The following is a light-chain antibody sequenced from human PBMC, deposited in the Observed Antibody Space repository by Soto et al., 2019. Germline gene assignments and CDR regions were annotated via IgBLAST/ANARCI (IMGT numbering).Light chain of an antibody. CDR1: SSDVGDYNY. Sequence: QSALTQPASVSGSPGQSITISCTGTSSDVGDYNYVSWYQQHPGKAPKLMIFDVSNRPSGVSNRFSGSKSGNTASLTISELQAEDEADYYCSSYTSNSTYVFGTGTKVTVL. J-gene: IGLJ1*01. V-gene: IGLV2-14*01. CDR2: DVS. CDR3: SSYTSNSTYV.